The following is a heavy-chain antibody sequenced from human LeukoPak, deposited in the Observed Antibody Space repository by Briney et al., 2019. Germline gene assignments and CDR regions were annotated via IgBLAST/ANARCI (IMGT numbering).Heavy chain of an antibody. D-gene: IGHD3-22*01. CDR1: GGSFSGYY. CDR3: AREIDYYDGSNWHYYFDY. Sequence: SETLSLTCAVYGGSFSGYYWSWIRQPPGKGLEWIGDIYYSGSTNYNPSLKSRVTTSLDTSKNQFSLKLSSVTAADTAVYYCAREIDYYDGSNWHYYFDYWGQGTPVTVSS. CDR2: IYYSGST. J-gene: IGHJ4*02. V-gene: IGHV4-59*12.